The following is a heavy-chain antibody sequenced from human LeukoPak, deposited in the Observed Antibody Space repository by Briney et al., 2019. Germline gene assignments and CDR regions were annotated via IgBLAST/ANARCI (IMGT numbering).Heavy chain of an antibody. D-gene: IGHD6-19*01. V-gene: IGHV3-23*01. CDR2: LSDNGGST. J-gene: IGHJ4*02. Sequence: GGSLRLSCAASGFTFSRYAMSWGRQAPEKGLEWVSTLSDNGGSTYYADSVKGRFAISRDNSKNTLYLQMNSLRAEDTAVYYCAKAAIAVAANFDYWGQGALVTVSS. CDR1: GFTFSRYA. CDR3: AKAAIAVAANFDY.